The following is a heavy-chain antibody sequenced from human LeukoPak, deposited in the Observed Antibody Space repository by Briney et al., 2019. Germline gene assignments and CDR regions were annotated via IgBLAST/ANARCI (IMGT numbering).Heavy chain of an antibody. CDR1: GYSISSGYY. CDR3: ATSYSSGPMNFDY. Sequence: SETLSLTCAVSGYSISSGYYWGWIRQPPGKGLEWIGSIYHSGSTYYNPSLKSRVTISVDTSKNQSSLKLSSVTAADTAVYYCATSYSSGPMNFDYWGQGTLVTVSS. CDR2: IYHSGST. V-gene: IGHV4-38-2*01. J-gene: IGHJ4*02. D-gene: IGHD6-19*01.